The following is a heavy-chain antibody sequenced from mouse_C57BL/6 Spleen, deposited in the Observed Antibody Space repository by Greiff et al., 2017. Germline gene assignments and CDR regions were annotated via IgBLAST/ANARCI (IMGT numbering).Heavy chain of an antibody. D-gene: IGHD1-1*01. V-gene: IGHV10-1*01. Sequence: EVKLVESGGGLVQPKGSLKLSCAASGFSFNTYAMNWVRQAPGKGLEWVARIRSKSNNYATYYADSVKDRFTISRDDSESMLYLQMNNLKTEDTAMYYCVRHAYYGSLYYAMDYWGQGTSVTVSS. CDR2: IRSKSNNYAT. CDR1: GFSFNTYA. J-gene: IGHJ4*01. CDR3: VRHAYYGSLYYAMDY.